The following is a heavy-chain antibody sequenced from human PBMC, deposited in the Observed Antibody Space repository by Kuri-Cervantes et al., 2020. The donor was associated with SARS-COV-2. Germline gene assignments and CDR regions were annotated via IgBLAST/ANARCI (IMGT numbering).Heavy chain of an antibody. CDR2: INPNNGGT. CDR1: GYTFTGYY. CDR3: ARVGIVVVVAAIPDWFDP. D-gene: IGHD2-15*01. Sequence: ASVKVSCKASGYTFTGYYMHWVRQAPGQGLEWMGWINPNNGGTNYAQKFQGRVTMTRDTSISTAYMELRSLRSDDTAVYYCARVGIVVVVAAIPDWFDPWGQGTLITVSS. J-gene: IGHJ5*02. V-gene: IGHV1-2*02.